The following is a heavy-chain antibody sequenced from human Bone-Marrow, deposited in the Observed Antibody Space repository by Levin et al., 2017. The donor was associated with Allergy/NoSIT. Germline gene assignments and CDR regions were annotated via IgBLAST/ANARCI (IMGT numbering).Heavy chain of an antibody. CDR2: IYPGDSDT. CDR1: GYSFTSYW. J-gene: IGHJ3*02. D-gene: IGHD3-10*01. V-gene: IGHV5-51*01. CDR3: ARQNYYGSGSYYSGPSEDAFDI. Sequence: GESLKISCKGSGYSFTSYWIGWVRQMPGKGLEWMGIIYPGDSDTRYSPSFQGQVTISADKTISTAYLQWSSLKASDTAIDYCARQNYYGSGSYYSGPSEDAFDIWGQGTMVTVAS.